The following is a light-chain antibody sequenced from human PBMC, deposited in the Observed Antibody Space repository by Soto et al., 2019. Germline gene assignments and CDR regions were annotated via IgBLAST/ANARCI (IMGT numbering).Light chain of an antibody. CDR2: AAS. CDR1: QSISNW. CDR3: QQYYSYPPT. J-gene: IGKJ1*01. V-gene: IGKV1-5*01. Sequence: DIQVTQSPSTLSASVGEIVIITCRASQSISNWLAWYQQKPGKAPKLLIYAASTLQSGVPSRFSGSGSGTDFTLTISCLQSEDFATYYCQQYYSYPPTFGQGTKVDVK.